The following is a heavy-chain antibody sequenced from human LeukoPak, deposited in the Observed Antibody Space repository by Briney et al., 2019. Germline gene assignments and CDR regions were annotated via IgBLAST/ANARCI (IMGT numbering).Heavy chain of an antibody. CDR1: GFTFSSYS. V-gene: IGHV3-21*01. J-gene: IGHJ4*02. CDR3: ARDSSDCSGGSCYRY. D-gene: IGHD2-15*01. CDR2: ISSSSSYI. Sequence: PGGSLRPSCAASGFTFSSYSMNWVRQAPGKGLEWVSSISSSSSYIYYADSVKGRFTISRDNAKNSLYLQMNSLRAEDTAVYYCARDSSDCSGGSCYRYWGQGTLVTVSS.